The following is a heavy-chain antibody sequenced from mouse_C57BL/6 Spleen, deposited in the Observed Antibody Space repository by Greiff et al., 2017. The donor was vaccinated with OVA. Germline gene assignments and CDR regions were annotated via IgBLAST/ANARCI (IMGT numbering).Heavy chain of an antibody. CDR2: IRSKSSNYAT. CDR1: GFTFNTYA. Sequence: EVQLQQSGGGLVQPKGSLKLSCAASGFTFNTYAMHWVRQAPGKGLEWVARIRSKSSNYATYYADSVKDRFTISRDDSQSMLYLQMNNLKTEDTAMYYCVRERSLLLRYYAMDYWGQGTSVTVSS. J-gene: IGHJ4*01. CDR3: VRERSLLLRYYAMDY. V-gene: IGHV10-3*01. D-gene: IGHD1-1*01.